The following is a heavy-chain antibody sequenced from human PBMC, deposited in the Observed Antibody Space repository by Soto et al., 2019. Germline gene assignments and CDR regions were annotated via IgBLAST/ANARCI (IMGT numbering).Heavy chain of an antibody. V-gene: IGHV5-51*01. CDR3: ARPPRYYYDSKGAFDI. J-gene: IGHJ3*02. CDR1: GYSFTSYW. Sequence: GESLKISCKGSGYSFTSYWIGWVRQMPGKGLEWMGIIYPGDSDTRYSPSFQGQVTISADKSISTAYPQWSSLKASDTAMYYCARPPRYYYDSKGAFDIWGQGTMVTVSS. CDR2: IYPGDSDT. D-gene: IGHD3-22*01.